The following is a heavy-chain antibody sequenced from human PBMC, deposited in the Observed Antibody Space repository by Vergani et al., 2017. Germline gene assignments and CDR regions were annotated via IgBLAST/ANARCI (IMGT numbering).Heavy chain of an antibody. CDR2: INHSGST. CDR1: GGSFSGYY. CDR3: AEEMSDCSSTSCYKVCDY. D-gene: IGHD2-2*02. V-gene: IGHV4-34*01. Sequence: QVQLQQWGAGLLKPSETLSLTCAVYGGSFSGYYWSWIRQPPGKGLEWIGEINHSGSTNYNPSLKSRVTISVDTSKNQFSLKLSSVTAADTAVYYCAEEMSDCSSTSCYKVCDYWGQGTLVTVSS. J-gene: IGHJ4*02.